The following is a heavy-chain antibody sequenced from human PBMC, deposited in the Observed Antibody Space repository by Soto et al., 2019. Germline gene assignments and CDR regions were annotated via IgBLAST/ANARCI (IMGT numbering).Heavy chain of an antibody. CDR3: ARGTAGIMYYGMNV. CDR1: GFTFSSYA. J-gene: IGHJ6*02. D-gene: IGHD1-26*01. Sequence: GGSLRLSCAASGFTFSSYAMTWVRQAPGRGLEWVSAISGSGSPTYYADSVKGRFTISRDNSKNTLYLQMNSLRADDTAVYYCARGTAGIMYYGMNVWGQGTTVTVSS. V-gene: IGHV3-23*01. CDR2: ISGSGSPT.